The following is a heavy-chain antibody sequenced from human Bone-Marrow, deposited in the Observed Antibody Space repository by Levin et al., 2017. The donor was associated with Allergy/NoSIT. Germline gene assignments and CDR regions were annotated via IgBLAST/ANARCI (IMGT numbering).Heavy chain of an antibody. CDR3: ARPYAPNKYYFGMDV. V-gene: IGHV3-21*01. CDR1: GFSFSSFD. D-gene: IGHD1/OR15-1a*01. Sequence: ASVKVSCAASGFSFSSFDMNWVRQAPGKGLEWVSCISSRSTYTYYADSVKGRFTISRDNAQQSLYLQMDSLRDEDTAVYYCARPYAPNKYYFGMDVWGQGTTVTVSS. J-gene: IGHJ6*02. CDR2: ISSRSTYT.